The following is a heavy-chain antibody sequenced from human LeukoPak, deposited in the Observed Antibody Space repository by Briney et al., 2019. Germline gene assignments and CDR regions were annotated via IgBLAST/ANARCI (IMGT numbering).Heavy chain of an antibody. CDR1: GFTFSSYA. Sequence: GGSLRLSCAASGFTFSSYAMSWVRQAPGKGLEWVSAISNSGGRTYYADSVKGRFTISRDNAKNSLYLQMNSLRDEDTAVYYCARAFGLTDYWGQGTLVTVSS. J-gene: IGHJ4*02. D-gene: IGHD3/OR15-3a*01. CDR3: ARAFGLTDY. CDR2: ISNSGGRT. V-gene: IGHV3-23*01.